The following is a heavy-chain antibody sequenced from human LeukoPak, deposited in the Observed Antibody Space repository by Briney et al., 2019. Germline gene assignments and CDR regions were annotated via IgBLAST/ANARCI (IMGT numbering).Heavy chain of an antibody. D-gene: IGHD1-26*01. CDR2: IIPILGIA. Sequence: EASVKVSCKASGGTFSSYAISWVRQAPGQGLEWMGRIIPILGIANYAQKFQGRVTITADKSTSTAYMELSSLRSEDTAVYYCAITLHSAVGGVSSFDYWGQGTLVTVSS. CDR1: GGTFSSYA. J-gene: IGHJ4*02. CDR3: AITLHSAVGGVSSFDY. V-gene: IGHV1-69*04.